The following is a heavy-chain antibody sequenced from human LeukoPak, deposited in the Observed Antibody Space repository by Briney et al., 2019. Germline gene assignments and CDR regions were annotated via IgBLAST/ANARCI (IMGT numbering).Heavy chain of an antibody. D-gene: IGHD6-19*01. CDR1: GFTFSSYG. CDR3: ARDPVAGIKHFDY. CDR2: ISSSSSYI. V-gene: IGHV3-21*01. J-gene: IGHJ4*02. Sequence: PGGSLRLSCAASGFTFSSYGMHWVRQAPGKGLEWVSSISSSSSYIYYADSVKGRFTISRDNAKNSLYLQMNSLRAEDTAVYYCARDPVAGIKHFDYWGQGTLVTVSS.